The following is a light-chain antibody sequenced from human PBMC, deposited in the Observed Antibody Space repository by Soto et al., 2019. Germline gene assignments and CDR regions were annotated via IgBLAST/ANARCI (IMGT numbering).Light chain of an antibody. CDR1: SSDVGVYNY. J-gene: IGLJ1*01. Sequence: QSALTQPASVSGSPGQSITISCTGTSSDVGVYNYVSWYQQHPGKAPKLMIYEVGDRPSGVSNRFSGSKSGNTASLTISGLQAEDEADYYCSSYTSSGTYVFGPGTKLTVL. CDR2: EVG. V-gene: IGLV2-14*01. CDR3: SSYTSSGTYV.